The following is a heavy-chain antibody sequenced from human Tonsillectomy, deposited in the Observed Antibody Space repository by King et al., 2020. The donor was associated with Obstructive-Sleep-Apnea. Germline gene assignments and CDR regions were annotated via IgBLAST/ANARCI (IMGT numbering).Heavy chain of an antibody. V-gene: IGHV4-4*02. D-gene: IGHD4-17*01. CDR3: ARTTYGDYALDY. CDR1: GGSIINTNW. J-gene: IGHJ4*02. CDR2: IYHSGTT. Sequence: QLQESGPGLVKPSGTLSLTCAVSGGSIINTNWWTWVRQPPGKGLEFIGQIYHSGTTNYNLSLRSRVTIPVDKSKNQFSLKLRFVTAADTAVYYCARTTYGDYALDYWGQGTLVTVSS.